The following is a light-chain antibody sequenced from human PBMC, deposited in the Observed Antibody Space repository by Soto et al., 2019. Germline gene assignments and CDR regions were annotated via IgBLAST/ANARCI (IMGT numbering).Light chain of an antibody. J-gene: IGLJ2*01. Sequence: QSALTQPASVSGSPGQSITISCTATSSDAGSYNLVSWYQHHPGKAPKLMIYEGSKRPSGVSNRFSGSKSGNTASLTISGLQAEDEADYYCCSYAGSSTFVVFGGGTKLTVL. CDR3: CSYAGSSTFVV. CDR2: EGS. CDR1: SSDAGSYNL. V-gene: IGLV2-23*03.